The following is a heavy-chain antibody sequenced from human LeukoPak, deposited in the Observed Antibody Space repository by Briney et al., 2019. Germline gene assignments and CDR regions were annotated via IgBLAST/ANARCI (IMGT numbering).Heavy chain of an antibody. CDR2: IQTITDGGTT. D-gene: IGHD3-16*01. Sequence: GGSLRLSCAASGFTFSTYGMHWVRQAPGKGLEWVGRIQTITDGGTTDYAAFVRGRFTISRDDSKNTLYLQMNSLKTEDTAVYYCTSTLGYWGQGTLVTVSS. CDR1: GFTFSTYG. CDR3: TSTLGY. J-gene: IGHJ4*02. V-gene: IGHV3-15*01.